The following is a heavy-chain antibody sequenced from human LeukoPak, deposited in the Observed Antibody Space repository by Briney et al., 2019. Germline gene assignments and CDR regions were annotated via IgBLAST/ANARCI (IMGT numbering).Heavy chain of an antibody. CDR1: GFTFSSYW. CDR3: ARGGGLDV. CDR2: INHNGNVN. Sequence: PVGSLRLSCASSGFTFSSYWMNWARQAPGEGLEWVASINHNGNVNYYVDSVKGRFTISRDNAKNSLYLQMSNLGAEDTAVYFCARGGGLDVWGQGATVTVSS. D-gene: IGHD3-16*01. V-gene: IGHV3-7*03. J-gene: IGHJ6*02.